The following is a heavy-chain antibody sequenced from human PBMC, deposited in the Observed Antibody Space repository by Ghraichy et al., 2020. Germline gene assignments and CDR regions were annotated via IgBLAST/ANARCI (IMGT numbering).Heavy chain of an antibody. D-gene: IGHD1-26*01. CDR3: ARVGIVGTTMGYFDC. V-gene: IGHV3-74*01. CDR2: INIDGSDT. J-gene: IGHJ4*02. Sequence: GSLRLSCAASGFAFSSYWMHWVRQAPGKGLVWVSRINIDGSDTTYADSVKGRFTISRDNAKNTLFLQMHSLRVEDTGVYYCARVGIVGTTMGYFDCWGQGTLVTVSS. CDR1: GFAFSSYW.